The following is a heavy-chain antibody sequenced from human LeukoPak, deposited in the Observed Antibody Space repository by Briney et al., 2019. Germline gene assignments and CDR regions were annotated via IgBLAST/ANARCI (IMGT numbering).Heavy chain of an antibody. Sequence: ASVKVSCNASGYTFTSYGISWVRQAPGQGLEWMGWISAYNGNTNYAQKLQGRVTMTTDTSTSTAYMELRSLRPGDTAVYYCARRGVPAAMSDYWGQGTLVTVSS. CDR1: GYTFTSYG. J-gene: IGHJ4*02. CDR3: ARRGVPAAMSDY. D-gene: IGHD2-2*01. CDR2: ISAYNGNT. V-gene: IGHV1-18*01.